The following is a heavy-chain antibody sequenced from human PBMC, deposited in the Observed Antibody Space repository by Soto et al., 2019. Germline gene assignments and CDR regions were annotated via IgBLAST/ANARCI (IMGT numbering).Heavy chain of an antibody. V-gene: IGHV1-69*13. CDR1: GGTFSSYA. CDR3: ARDLFYRDSSGSHY. D-gene: IGHD3-22*01. Sequence: ASVKVSCKASGGTFSSYAISWVRQAPGQGLEWMGGIIPIFGTANYAQKFQGRVTITADESTSTAYMELSSLRSEDTAVYYCARDLFYRDSSGSHYWGQGTLVTVSS. J-gene: IGHJ4*02. CDR2: IIPIFGTA.